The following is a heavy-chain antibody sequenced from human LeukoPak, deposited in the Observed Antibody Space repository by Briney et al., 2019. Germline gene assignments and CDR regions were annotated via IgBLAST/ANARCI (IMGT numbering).Heavy chain of an antibody. V-gene: IGHV3-23*01. Sequence: GGTLRLSCAASGFTFSSYGMSWVRQAPGQGLEWVSAISTSGESTYYADSVKGHFTISRDNSKNTLYLQMNSLRAEDTAIYFCAKGSGNGYGSGSFDYWGQGTLVTVSP. J-gene: IGHJ4*02. CDR2: ISTSGEST. CDR1: GFTFSSYG. D-gene: IGHD3-10*01. CDR3: AKGSGNGYGSGSFDY.